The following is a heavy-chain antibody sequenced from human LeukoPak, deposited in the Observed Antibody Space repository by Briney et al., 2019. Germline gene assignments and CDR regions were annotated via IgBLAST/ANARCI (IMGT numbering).Heavy chain of an antibody. V-gene: IGHV3-30*03. D-gene: IGHD3-10*01. J-gene: IGHJ4*02. CDR1: GFTFSNYG. CDR3: ARVGYYASGPFSYFDY. Sequence: PGGSLRLSCAASGFTFSNYGMHWVRQAPGKGLEWVAVTSYDGSNEYYADSVKGRFTISRDNSKNTLYLQMNSLSVEDTAVYYCARVGYYASGPFSYFDYWGQGTLVTVSS. CDR2: TSYDGSNE.